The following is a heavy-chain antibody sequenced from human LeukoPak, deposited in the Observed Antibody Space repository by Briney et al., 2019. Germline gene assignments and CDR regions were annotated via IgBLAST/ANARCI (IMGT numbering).Heavy chain of an antibody. CDR2: INHSGST. D-gene: IGHD3-10*01. J-gene: IGHJ4*02. V-gene: IGHV4-34*01. CDR3: ARDCITMVQGVIIYYFDY. CDR1: GGSFSGYY. Sequence: SETLSLTCAVYGGSFSGYYWSWLRQPPGKGLEGIGEINHSGSTNYNPSLKSRVTISVDTSKNQFTPKLSSVTAADTAVYYCARDCITMVQGVIIYYFDYWGQGTLVTVSS.